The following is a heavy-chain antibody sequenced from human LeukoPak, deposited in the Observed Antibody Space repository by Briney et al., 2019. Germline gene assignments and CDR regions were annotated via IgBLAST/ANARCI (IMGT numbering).Heavy chain of an antibody. J-gene: IGHJ4*02. CDR2: IYYSGSN. Sequence: SETLSLTCTVSGGSISSGDYYWSWIRQPPGKGLEWIGYIYYSGSNYYNPFLKRGITISVDTSNNHFSLQLSPVTAAPTAVYYCARGFVREKRRRSIVGATIDYWGQGTLVTVSS. V-gene: IGHV4-30-4*08. D-gene: IGHD1-26*01. CDR3: ARGFVREKRRRSIVGATIDY. CDR1: GGSISSGDYY.